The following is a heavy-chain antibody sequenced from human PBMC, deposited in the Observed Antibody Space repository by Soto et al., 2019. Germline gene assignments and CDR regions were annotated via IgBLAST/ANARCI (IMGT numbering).Heavy chain of an antibody. V-gene: IGHV3-74*01. CDR2: INSDGSST. Sequence: GGSLRLSCAASGFTFSSYWMHWVRQAPGKGLVWVSRINSDGSSTSYADSVKGRFTISRDNAKNTLYLQMNSLRAEDTAVYYCARDQGLYDSSGYYWGWSSPKLDYWGQGTLVTVSS. CDR3: ARDQGLYDSSGYYWGWSSPKLDY. D-gene: IGHD3-22*01. J-gene: IGHJ4*02. CDR1: GFTFSSYW.